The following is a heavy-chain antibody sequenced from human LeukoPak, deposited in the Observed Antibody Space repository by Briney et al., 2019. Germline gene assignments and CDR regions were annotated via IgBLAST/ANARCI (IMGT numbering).Heavy chain of an antibody. J-gene: IGHJ5*02. CDR3: AASSGENWFDP. Sequence: ASVKVSCKVSGYTLTELSMHWVRQAPGKGGEWRGRFYPEDGETIYAQKFQGRVTMTEDTSTDTAYMELSSLRSEDTAVYYCAASSGENWFDPWGQGTLVTVSS. V-gene: IGHV1-24*01. D-gene: IGHD6-25*01. CDR1: GYTLTELS. CDR2: FYPEDGET.